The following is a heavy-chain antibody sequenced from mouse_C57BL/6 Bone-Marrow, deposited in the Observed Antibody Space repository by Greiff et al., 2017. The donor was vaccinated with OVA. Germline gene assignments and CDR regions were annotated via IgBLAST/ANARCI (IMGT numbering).Heavy chain of an antibody. D-gene: IGHD1-1*01. CDR1: GYTFTSYW. Sequence: QVQLQQPGAELVKPGASVKLSCKASGYTFTSYWMHWVKQRPGQGLEWIGMIHPNSGSTNYNEKFKSKATLTVDKSSSTAYMQLSSLTSEEAAVYYCARRVQYYGSSGGGYFDYWGQGTTLTVSS. V-gene: IGHV1-64*01. CDR3: ARRVQYYGSSGGGYFDY. J-gene: IGHJ2*01. CDR2: IHPNSGST.